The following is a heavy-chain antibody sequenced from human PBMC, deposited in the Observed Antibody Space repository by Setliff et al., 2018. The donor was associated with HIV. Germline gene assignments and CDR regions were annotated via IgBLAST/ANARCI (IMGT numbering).Heavy chain of an antibody. Sequence: PSETLSLTCTVSGGSMNDYYWSWVRQPAGKTLEWLGRISSSGISTYNFSLRSRVTMSIDTSNNQFSLKLNSVTAADTAVYYCAKTIGRYFDIFDNWGQGTLVTVSS. CDR2: ISSSGIS. V-gene: IGHV4-4*07. J-gene: IGHJ4*02. D-gene: IGHD3-9*01. CDR1: GGSMNDYY. CDR3: AKTIGRYFDIFDN.